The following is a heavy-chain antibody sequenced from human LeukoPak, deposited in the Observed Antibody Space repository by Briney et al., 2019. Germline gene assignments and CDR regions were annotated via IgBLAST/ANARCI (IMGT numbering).Heavy chain of an antibody. D-gene: IGHD2/OR15-2a*01. J-gene: IGHJ5*02. CDR3: AYRPYNSNEKYWFDP. Sequence: SGPTLVNPTQTLTLTCTFSGFSLSSRGLRMDWLRQPPRKALEWLALIYWDGDNHYSPTLKSRLTITKDTSKNQVVLKMTNMDPVDTATYYCAYRPYNSNEKYWFDPWGQGTLVTVSS. CDR1: GFSLSSRGLR. V-gene: IGHV2-5*02. CDR2: IYWDGDN.